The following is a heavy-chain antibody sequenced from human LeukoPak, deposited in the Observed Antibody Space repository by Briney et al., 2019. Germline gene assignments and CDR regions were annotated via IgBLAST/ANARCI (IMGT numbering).Heavy chain of an antibody. CDR2: IYFSGST. Sequence: SETLSLTCTVSGGFISTNNYYWAWIRQPPGRGLEWIGTIYFSGSTFYKSSHTSRVTISVDTSKNQFFLKLSSVTAADTAVYYCARHPQRALGVTASGPYFYAMDVWGQGTTVTVSS. V-gene: IGHV4-39*01. CDR1: GGFISTNNYY. D-gene: IGHD2-21*02. CDR3: ARHPQRALGVTASGPYFYAMDV. J-gene: IGHJ6*02.